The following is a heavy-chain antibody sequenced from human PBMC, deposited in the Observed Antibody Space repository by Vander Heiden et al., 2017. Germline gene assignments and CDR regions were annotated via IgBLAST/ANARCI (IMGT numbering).Heavy chain of an antibody. D-gene: IGHD3-10*01. Sequence: QVQLVHSGAEVKHPGSSVKASCKASGGPFSRYAFRGVRQAPGQGLEWMGGIIPIFGTENYAQKSQGRVIFTADESTSTAYMERSSVRSEHTAVYQCARVPTYCYGSGSYYTGGMDVRVRGSTVAVAS. V-gene: IGHV1-69*01. CDR3: ARVPTYCYGSGSYYTGGMDV. J-gene: IGHJ6*01. CDR2: IIPIFGTE. CDR1: GGPFSRYA.